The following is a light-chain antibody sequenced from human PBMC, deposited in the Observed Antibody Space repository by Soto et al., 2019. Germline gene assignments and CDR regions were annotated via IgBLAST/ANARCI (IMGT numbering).Light chain of an antibody. Sequence: QSVLTQPASVSGSPGRSITISCTGTSSDVGGFNSVSWYQLYPGKAPKLIIYGVSNRPSGVSQRFSGSKSGNTASLTISGLRAEDENEYYCSSYSDTTTRVFGTGTKVTVL. J-gene: IGLJ1*01. CDR2: GVS. CDR3: SSYSDTTTRV. CDR1: SSDVGGFNS. V-gene: IGLV2-14*03.